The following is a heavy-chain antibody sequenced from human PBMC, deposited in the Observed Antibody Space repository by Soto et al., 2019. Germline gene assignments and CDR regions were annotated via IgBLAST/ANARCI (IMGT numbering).Heavy chain of an antibody. CDR1: GFTFSSYA. D-gene: IGHD3-10*01. CDR3: ARDRGMVRGVIINY. J-gene: IGHJ4*02. Sequence: PGGSLRLSCAASGFTFSSYATHGVRQAPGKGLEWVAVISYDGSNKYYADSVKGRFTISRDNSKNTLYLQMNSLRAEDTAVYYCARDRGMVRGVIINYWGQGTLVTVSS. V-gene: IGHV3-30-3*01. CDR2: ISYDGSNK.